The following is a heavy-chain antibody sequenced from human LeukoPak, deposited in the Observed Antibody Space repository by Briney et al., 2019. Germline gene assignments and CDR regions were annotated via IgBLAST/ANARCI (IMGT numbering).Heavy chain of an antibody. CDR1: GGTFSGYA. V-gene: IGHV1-69*01. Sequence: SVKVSCKASGGTFSGYAISWVRQAPGQGLEWMGGIIPIFGTANYAQKFQGRVTITADESTSTAYMELSSLRSEDSAVYYCARDDSVTRNWFDPWGQGTLVTVSS. J-gene: IGHJ5*02. CDR3: ARDDSVTRNWFDP. CDR2: IIPIFGTA. D-gene: IGHD4-11*01.